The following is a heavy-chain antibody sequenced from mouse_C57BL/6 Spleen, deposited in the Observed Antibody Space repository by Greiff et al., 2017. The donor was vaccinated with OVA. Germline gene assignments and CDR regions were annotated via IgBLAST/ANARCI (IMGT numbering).Heavy chain of an antibody. CDR3: ARGGLRVLGDY. Sequence: QVQLKQSGAELVKPGASVKISCKASGYAFSSYWMNWVKQRPGKGLEWIGQIYPGDGDTNYNGKFKGKATLTADKSSSTAYMQLSSLTSEDSAVYFCARGGLRVLGDYWGQGTTLTVSS. J-gene: IGHJ2*01. D-gene: IGHD2-4*01. V-gene: IGHV1-80*01. CDR2: IYPGDGDT. CDR1: GYAFSSYW.